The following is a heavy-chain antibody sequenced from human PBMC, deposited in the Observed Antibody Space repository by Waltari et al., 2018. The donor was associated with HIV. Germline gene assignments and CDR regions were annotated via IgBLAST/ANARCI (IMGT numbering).Heavy chain of an antibody. Sequence: QVQLQESGPGLVKPSQTLSLTCTVSGGSISSGSYYWSWIRQPAGKGLEWIGRIYTSGSTNYNPSLKSRVTISVDTSKNQFSLKLSSVTAADTAVYYCARGEYYDSSGYYPAGYWGQGTLVTVSS. CDR2: IYTSGST. V-gene: IGHV4-61*02. D-gene: IGHD3-22*01. J-gene: IGHJ4*02. CDR3: ARGEYYDSSGYYPAGY. CDR1: GGSISSGSYY.